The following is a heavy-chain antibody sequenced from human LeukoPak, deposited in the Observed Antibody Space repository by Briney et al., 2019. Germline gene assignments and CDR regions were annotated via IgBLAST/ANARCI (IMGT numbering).Heavy chain of an antibody. CDR2: IYYSGST. V-gene: IGHV4-39*07. J-gene: IGHJ3*02. CDR1: GGSISSSSYY. D-gene: IGHD1-26*01. CDR3: ARVQEREWEPIWAFDI. Sequence: SETLSLTCTVSGGSISSSSYYWGRLRQPPGKGLEWIGSIYYSGSTYYNPSLKSRVTISVDTSKNQFSLKLSSVTAADTAVYYFARVQEREWEPIWAFDIWGQGTMVTVSS.